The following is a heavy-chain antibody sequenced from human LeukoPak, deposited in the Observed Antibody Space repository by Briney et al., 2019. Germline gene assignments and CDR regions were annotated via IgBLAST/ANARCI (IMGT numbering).Heavy chain of an antibody. CDR2: IGGGGNGFST. Sequence: GGYLRLYCAASGFTFSSYAMSWGRQAPGKGLEWFSAIGGGGNGFSTYYGDFMKGRFTISRDNSKNTLYLQMNSLRAEDTAVYYCARDLVRFGGWYDHWGQGTLVTVSS. V-gene: IGHV3-23*01. J-gene: IGHJ5*02. D-gene: IGHD2-15*01. CDR3: ARDLVRFGGWYDH. CDR1: GFTFSSYA.